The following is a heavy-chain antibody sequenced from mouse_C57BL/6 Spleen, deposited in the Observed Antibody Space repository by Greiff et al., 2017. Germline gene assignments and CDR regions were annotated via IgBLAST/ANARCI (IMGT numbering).Heavy chain of an antibody. CDR3: ARSGGNSEPWFAY. V-gene: IGHV1-59*01. Sequence: QVQLQQPGAELVRPGTSVKLSCKASGYTFTSYWMHWVKQRPGQGLEWIGVIDPSDSYTNYNQKFKGKATLTVDTSSSTAYMQLSSLTSEDSAVYYGARSGGNSEPWFAYWAQGPLVTVS. D-gene: IGHD2-1*01. CDR1: GYTFTSYW. CDR2: IDPSDSYT. J-gene: IGHJ3*01.